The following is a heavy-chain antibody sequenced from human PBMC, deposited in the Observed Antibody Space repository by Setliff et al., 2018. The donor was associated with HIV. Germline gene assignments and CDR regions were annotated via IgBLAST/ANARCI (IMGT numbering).Heavy chain of an antibody. CDR3: ASGSGYCRNGFCYIGVHKNPDKYYFDY. CDR1: GDTFSNSV. V-gene: IGHV1-69*05. D-gene: IGHD2-8*01. J-gene: IGHJ4*02. CDR2: SIPLFGTV. Sequence: ASVKVSCKASGDTFSNSVLTWVRQAPGQGLEWMGGSIPLFGTVTYAQRFQGRVTITTDELMTTAYMELTSLRPEDTAVYYCASGSGYCRNGFCYIGVHKNPDKYYFDYWGQGTLVTVSS.